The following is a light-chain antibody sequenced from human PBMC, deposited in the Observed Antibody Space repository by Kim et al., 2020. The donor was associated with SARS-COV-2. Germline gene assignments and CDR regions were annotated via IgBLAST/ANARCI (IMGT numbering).Light chain of an antibody. CDR2: RDS. Sequence: SYELTQPLSVSVTPGQTATLTCGGHNIGRKNVHWYRHNPGQAPVLVIYRDSSRPSGIPERFSGSNSGITATLTINRAQADDESDYYCQVWDNSTGVFGGGTQMTVL. J-gene: IGLJ7*01. CDR3: QVWDNSTGV. CDR1: NIGRKN. V-gene: IGLV3-9*01.